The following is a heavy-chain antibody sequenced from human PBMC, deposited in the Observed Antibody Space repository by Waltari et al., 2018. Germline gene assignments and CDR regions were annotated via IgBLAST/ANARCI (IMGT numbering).Heavy chain of an antibody. CDR1: GGSISSSSYY. V-gene: IGHV4-39*01. J-gene: IGHJ4*02. CDR2: IYYSGRT. D-gene: IGHD3-10*01. CDR3: ARQAGIDY. Sequence: QLQLQESGPGLVKPSETLSLTCTVSGGSISSSSYYWGWIRQPPGKGLEWIGSIYYSGRTYYNPYLKSRVTISVDTSKNQFSLKLSSVTAADTAVYYCARQAGIDYWGQGTLVTVSS.